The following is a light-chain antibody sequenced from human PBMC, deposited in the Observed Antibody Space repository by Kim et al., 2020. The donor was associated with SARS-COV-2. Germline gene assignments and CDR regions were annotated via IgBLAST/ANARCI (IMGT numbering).Light chain of an antibody. V-gene: IGKV3-11*01. J-gene: IGKJ2*01. CDR3: QQRSNWPYT. Sequence: EIVLTQSPATLSLSPGERAALSCRASQSVSIYLAWYQQKPGQAPRLLISDASNRAAGIPARFSGSGSGTDFTLTISSLEPEDFAVYYCQQRSNWPYTFGQGTKLEI. CDR1: QSVSIY. CDR2: DAS.